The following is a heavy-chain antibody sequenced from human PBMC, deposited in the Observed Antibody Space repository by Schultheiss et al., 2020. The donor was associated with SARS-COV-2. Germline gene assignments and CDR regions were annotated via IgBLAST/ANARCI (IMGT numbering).Heavy chain of an antibody. D-gene: IGHD3-3*01. V-gene: IGHV3-30*07. CDR3: STDFLYYDIWSGLFPLPLDY. CDR1: GFTFSSYA. Sequence: GGSLRLSCAASGFTFSSYAMSWVRQAPGKGLEWVAVISYDGSNKYYADSVKGRFTISRDNSKNTLYLQMNSLKTEDTAVYYCSTDFLYYDIWSGLFPLPLDYWGQGTLVTVSS. CDR2: ISYDGSNK. J-gene: IGHJ4*02.